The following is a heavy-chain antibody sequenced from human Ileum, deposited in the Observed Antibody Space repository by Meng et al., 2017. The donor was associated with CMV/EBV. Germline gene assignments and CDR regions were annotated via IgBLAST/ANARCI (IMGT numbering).Heavy chain of an antibody. J-gene: IGHJ4*02. D-gene: IGHD4-11*01. CDR1: GFTFSAYT. Sequence: GGSLRLSCKASGFTFSAYTMTWVRQAAGKGLDWVSVIYASGSTYYSESVKGRFTISRDNAENLVFLQMNSLRPDDTAVYYCARHVRYRFDYWGQGALVTVSS. V-gene: IGHV3-23*05. CDR3: ARHVRYRFDY. CDR2: IYASGST.